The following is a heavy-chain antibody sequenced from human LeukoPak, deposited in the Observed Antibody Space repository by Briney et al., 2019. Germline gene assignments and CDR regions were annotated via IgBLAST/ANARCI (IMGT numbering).Heavy chain of an antibody. D-gene: IGHD2-2*01. CDR2: IYTSGST. CDR1: GGSISSGSYY. Sequence: PSQTLSLTCTVSGGSISSGSYYWSWIRQPAGKGLEWIGRIYTSGSTNYNPSLKSRVTISVDTSKNQFSLKLSSVTAADTAVYYCARFVVVPAATSYFDYWGQGTLVTVSS. CDR3: ARFVVVPAATSYFDY. V-gene: IGHV4-61*02. J-gene: IGHJ4*02.